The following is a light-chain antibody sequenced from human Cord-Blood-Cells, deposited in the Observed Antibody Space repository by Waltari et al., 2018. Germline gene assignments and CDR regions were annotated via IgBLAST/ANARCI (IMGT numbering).Light chain of an antibody. V-gene: IGLV2-14*03. J-gene: IGLJ1*01. Sequence: QSALTQPASVSGSPGQSITISCTGTSRAVGGYNYVSWYQQHPGKAPKLMIYDVSNRPSGVSNRFSGSKSGNTASLTISGLQAEDEADYYCSSYTSSSTLGFGTGTKVTVL. CDR1: SRAVGGYNY. CDR2: DVS. CDR3: SSYTSSSTLG.